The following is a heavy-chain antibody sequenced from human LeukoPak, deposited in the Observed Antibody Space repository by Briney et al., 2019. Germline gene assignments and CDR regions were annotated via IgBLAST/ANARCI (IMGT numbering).Heavy chain of an antibody. CDR3: ARQTYYYGSGSYGPSDY. V-gene: IGHV3-7*04. CDR1: GFTFSSYW. CDR2: IKQDGSEK. D-gene: IGHD3-10*01. Sequence: GGSLRLSCAASGFTFSSYWMSWVRQAPGKGLEWVANIKQDGSEKYYVDSVKGRFTISRDNAKNSLYLQMNSLRAEDTAVYYCARQTYYYGSGSYGPSDYWGRGTLVTVSS. J-gene: IGHJ4*02.